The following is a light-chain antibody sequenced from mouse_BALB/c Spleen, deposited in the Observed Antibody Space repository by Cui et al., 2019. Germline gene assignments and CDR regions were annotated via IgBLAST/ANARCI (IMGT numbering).Light chain of an antibody. CDR3: FQSDNMPLT. CDR1: IDSDDD. CDR2: KGN. Sequence: ETTVTKCPASLSVAKGEKVTIRCITSIDSDDDMNWYQQKPGEPPKLLISKGNTLRPGVPSRFSSSGYGTDFVFTIESTLSEDVADYYCFQSDNMPLTFGGGTKLEIK. V-gene: IGKV17-127*01. J-gene: IGKJ2*01.